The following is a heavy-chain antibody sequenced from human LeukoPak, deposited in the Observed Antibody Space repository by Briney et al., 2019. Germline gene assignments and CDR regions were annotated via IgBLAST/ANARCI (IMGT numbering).Heavy chain of an antibody. CDR3: ARQSYYGSGRVRPIDY. Sequence: SETLSITCAVYGESFSGYYWSWIRQPPGKGLEWIGEINHSGSTNYNPSLKSRVTISVDTSKNQFSLKLSSVTAADTAVYYCARQSYYGSGRVRPIDYWGQGTLVIVSS. D-gene: IGHD3-10*01. J-gene: IGHJ4*02. CDR1: GESFSGYY. V-gene: IGHV4-34*01. CDR2: INHSGST.